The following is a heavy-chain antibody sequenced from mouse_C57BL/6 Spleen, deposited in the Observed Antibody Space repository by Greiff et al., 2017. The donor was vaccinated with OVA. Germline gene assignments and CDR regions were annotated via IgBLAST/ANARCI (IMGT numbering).Heavy chain of an antibody. CDR1: GYTFTSYW. Sequence: QVHVKQPGAELVKPGASVKMSCKASGYTFTSYWITWVKQRPGQGLEWIGDIYPGSGSTNYNEKFKSKATLTVDTSSSTAYMQLSSLTSEDSAVYYCARDYYGSSYVFAYWGQGTLVTVSA. D-gene: IGHD1-1*01. V-gene: IGHV1-55*01. CDR3: ARDYYGSSYVFAY. J-gene: IGHJ3*01. CDR2: IYPGSGST.